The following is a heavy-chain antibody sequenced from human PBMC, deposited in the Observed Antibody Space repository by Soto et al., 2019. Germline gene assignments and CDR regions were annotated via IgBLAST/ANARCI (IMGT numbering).Heavy chain of an antibody. CDR1: GFTFSSYA. J-gene: IGHJ4*02. D-gene: IGHD1-1*01. Sequence: PVESLKISFAASGFTFSSYAMSWVRQAPEKELEWVSRINHYVTTINYAESVEGRFTISRDDAKSEVYLQRNNLRAEDTAVYYCARGGLDTFDYWGQGALVTVSS. CDR3: ARGGLDTFDY. CDR2: INHYVTTI. V-gene: IGHV3-74*01.